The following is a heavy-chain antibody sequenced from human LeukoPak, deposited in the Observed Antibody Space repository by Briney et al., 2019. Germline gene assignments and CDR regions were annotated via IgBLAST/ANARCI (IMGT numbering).Heavy chain of an antibody. CDR2: INRSGST. CDR1: GGSFSGYY. J-gene: IGHJ4*02. CDR3: ARGRGDYVWGSYRYNPHYFDY. D-gene: IGHD3-16*02. Sequence: SETLSLTCAVYGGSFSGYYWSWIRQPPGKGLEWIGEINRSGSTNYNPSLKSRVTISVDTSKNQFSLKLSSVTAADTAVYYCARGRGDYVWGSYRYNPHYFDYWGQGTLVTVSS. V-gene: IGHV4-34*01.